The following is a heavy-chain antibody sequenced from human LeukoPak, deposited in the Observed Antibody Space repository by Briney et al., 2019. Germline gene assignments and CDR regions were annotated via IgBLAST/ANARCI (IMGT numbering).Heavy chain of an antibody. J-gene: IGHJ3*02. CDR1: GFTFDDYA. CDR2: ISGDGGST. D-gene: IGHD7-27*01. CDR3: AKTGWGAFDI. V-gene: IGHV3-43*02. Sequence: PGGSLRLSCAASGFTFDDYAMHWVRQAPGKGLEWVSLISGDGGSTYYADSVKGRFTISRDNSKNSLYLQMNSLRTEDTALYHCAKTGWGAFDIWGQGTMVTVSS.